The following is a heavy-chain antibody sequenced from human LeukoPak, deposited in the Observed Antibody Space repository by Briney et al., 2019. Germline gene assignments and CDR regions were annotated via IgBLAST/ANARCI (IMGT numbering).Heavy chain of an antibody. Sequence: GGSLRLSCAASGFTFNNYAMNWVRQGPGEGLEWVSAISGTGSSTYYADSVKGRFTISRDNSKNTLYLQMNSLRADDTAVYYCTTEGVDYYDSSGYYSDYFDYWGQGTLVTVSS. CDR3: TTEGVDYYDSSGYYSDYFDY. V-gene: IGHV3-23*01. J-gene: IGHJ4*02. CDR1: GFTFNNYA. D-gene: IGHD3-22*01. CDR2: ISGTGSST.